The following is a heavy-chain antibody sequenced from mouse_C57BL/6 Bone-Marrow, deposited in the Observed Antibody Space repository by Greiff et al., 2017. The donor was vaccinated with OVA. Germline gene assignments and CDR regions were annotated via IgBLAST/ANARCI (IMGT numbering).Heavy chain of an antibody. CDR1: GYAFTNYL. J-gene: IGHJ4*01. CDR3: AGYPLDAGRGMDY. Sequence: QVQLQESGAELVRPGTSVKVSCKASGYAFTNYLIEWVKQRHGQGLEWIGVINPGSGGTNYNEKFKGKATLTADNSSSTAYMQLSSLTSEDSAVYFCAGYPLDAGRGMDYWGQGTSVTVSS. V-gene: IGHV1-54*01. D-gene: IGHD3-3*01. CDR2: INPGSGGT.